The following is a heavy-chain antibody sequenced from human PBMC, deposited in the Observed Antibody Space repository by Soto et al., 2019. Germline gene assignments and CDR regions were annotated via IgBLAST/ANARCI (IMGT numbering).Heavy chain of an antibody. CDR3: VKQAHGLDGVAFDY. V-gene: IGHV3-64D*06. D-gene: IGHD2-15*01. J-gene: IGHJ4*02. CDR2: VSTSGRST. CDR1: GFIFSEST. Sequence: GGSLRLSCSASGFIFSESTIYWVRQVPGKGLEAISAVSTSGRSTYYADSVKDRFTISRDNSKNTLFLQMGSLRPEDTAIYYCVKQAHGLDGVAFDYWGQGAQVTVS.